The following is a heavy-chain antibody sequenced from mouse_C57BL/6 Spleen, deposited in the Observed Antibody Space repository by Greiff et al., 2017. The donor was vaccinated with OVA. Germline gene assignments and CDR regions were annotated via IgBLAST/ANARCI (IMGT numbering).Heavy chain of an antibody. V-gene: IGHV1-26*01. D-gene: IGHD1-1*01. J-gene: IGHJ1*03. Sequence: EVQLQQSGPELVKPGASVKISCKASGYTFTDYYMNWVKQSHGKSLEWIGDINPNNGGTSYNQKFKGKATLTVDKSSSTAYMELRILTSEDSAVYYCARLRNYGSSYWYFDVWGTGTTVTVSS. CDR1: GYTFTDYY. CDR2: INPNNGGT. CDR3: ARLRNYGSSYWYFDV.